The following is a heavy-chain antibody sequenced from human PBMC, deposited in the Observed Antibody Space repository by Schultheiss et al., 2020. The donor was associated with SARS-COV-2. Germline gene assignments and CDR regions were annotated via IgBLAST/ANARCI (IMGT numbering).Heavy chain of an antibody. J-gene: IGHJ1*01. V-gene: IGHV4-61*02. CDR2: IYTSGST. CDR3: ARHKAAAGMSEYFQH. D-gene: IGHD6-13*01. CDR1: GGSISSGSYY. Sequence: SETLSLTCTVSGGSISSGSYYWSWIRQPAGKGLEWIGRIYTSGSTNYNPSLKSRVTISVDKSKNQFSLKLSSVTAADTAVYYCARHKAAAGMSEYFQHWGQGTLVTVSS.